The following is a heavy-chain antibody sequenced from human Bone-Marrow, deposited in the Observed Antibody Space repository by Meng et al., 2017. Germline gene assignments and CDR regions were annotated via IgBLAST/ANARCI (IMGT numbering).Heavy chain of an antibody. J-gene: IGHJ4*02. CDR3: TRSFYYDSTGYTQDFDY. D-gene: IGHD3-22*01. CDR1: GFTFSSYA. Sequence: GGSLRLSCAASGFTFSSYAMHWVRQAPGKGLEWVAVISYDGSNKYYADSVKGRFTISRDNSKNTLYLQMNSLRAEDTAVYYCTRSFYYDSTGYTQDFDYWGLGTLVTVSS. V-gene: IGHV3-30*04. CDR2: ISYDGSNK.